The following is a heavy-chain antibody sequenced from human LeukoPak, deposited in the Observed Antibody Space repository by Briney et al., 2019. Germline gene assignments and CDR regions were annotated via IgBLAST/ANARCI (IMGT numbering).Heavy chain of an antibody. CDR3: AKLGIWWPPAGSGY. V-gene: IGHV3-23*01. J-gene: IGHJ4*02. CDR1: GFIFSSYA. D-gene: IGHD5-12*01. CDR2: ISGSGGST. Sequence: QPGGSLTLSCAASGFIFSSYAMSWVRQAPGKGLEWVSAISGSGGSTYYADSVKGRFTISRDNSKNTLYLQMNSLRAEDTAVYYCAKLGIWWPPAGSGYWGQGTLVTVSS.